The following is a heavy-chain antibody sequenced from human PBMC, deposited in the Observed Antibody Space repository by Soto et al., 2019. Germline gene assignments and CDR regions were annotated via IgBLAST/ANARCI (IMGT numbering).Heavy chain of an antibody. CDR2: ISSDGSNK. V-gene: IGHV3-30*03. D-gene: IGHD3-22*01. J-gene: IGHJ4*02. CDR3: VCGYYFGDY. CDR1: GFTFSSYG. Sequence: QVQLVESGGGVVQPGRSLRLSCAASGFTFSSYGMHWVRQAPGKGLEWVAVISSDGSNKYYADSVKVRFTISRDNSKNTLYLQMNSLRPEDTAVYYCVCGYYFGDYWGQGTLVTVSS.